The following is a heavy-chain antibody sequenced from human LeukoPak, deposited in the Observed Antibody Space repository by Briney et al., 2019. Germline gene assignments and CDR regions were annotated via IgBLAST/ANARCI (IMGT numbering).Heavy chain of an antibody. V-gene: IGHV3-21*01. Sequence: GGSLRLSCAASGFTFSSYSMNWVRQAPGKGLEWVSSISSSSSYIYYADSVKGRFTISRDNAKNSLYLQMNSLRAEDTAVYYCASSRYNWNPPRVDYWGQGTLVTVSS. CDR3: ASSRYNWNPPRVDY. CDR1: GFTFSSYS. J-gene: IGHJ4*02. D-gene: IGHD1-1*01. CDR2: ISSSSSYI.